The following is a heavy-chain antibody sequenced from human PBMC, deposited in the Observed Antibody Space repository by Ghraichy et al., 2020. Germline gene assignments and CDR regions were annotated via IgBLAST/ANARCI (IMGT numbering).Heavy chain of an antibody. CDR3: AKTGRWRYDAFDI. J-gene: IGHJ3*02. Sequence: GGSLRLSCAASGFTLGGYAMHWVRQVPGRGLEWVSGISWNSGSIGYADSVKGRFTISRDNAKNSLYLQMNSLRAEDTALYYCAKTGRWRYDAFDIWGQGTMVTVSS. V-gene: IGHV3-9*01. CDR2: ISWNSGSI. D-gene: IGHD3-3*01. CDR1: GFTLGGYA.